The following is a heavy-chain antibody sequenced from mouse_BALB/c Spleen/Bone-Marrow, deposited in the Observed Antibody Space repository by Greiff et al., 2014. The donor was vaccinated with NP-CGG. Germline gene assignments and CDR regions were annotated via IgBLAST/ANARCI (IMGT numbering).Heavy chain of an antibody. Sequence: EVMLVESGGGLVKPGGSLKLSCAASGFAFSSYDMSWVRQTPEKRLEWVAYISNGGGTTYYSDTVKGRFTISRDNAKNTLYLQMSSLKSEDTAIYYCTRHGGYYPYYYTMDYWGQGTSVTVSS. CDR3: TRHGGYYPYYYTMDY. CDR2: ISNGGGTT. J-gene: IGHJ4*01. V-gene: IGHV5-12-1*01. D-gene: IGHD2-3*01. CDR1: GFAFSSYD.